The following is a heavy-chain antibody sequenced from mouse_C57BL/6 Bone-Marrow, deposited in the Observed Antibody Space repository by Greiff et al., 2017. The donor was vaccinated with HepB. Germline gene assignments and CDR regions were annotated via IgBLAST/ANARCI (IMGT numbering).Heavy chain of an antibody. CDR1: GYTFTSYG. CDR3: ARGPYYYGSSYYYFDY. D-gene: IGHD1-1*01. CDR2: IYPRSGNT. Sequence: VQLVESGAELARPGASVKLSCKASGYTFTSYGISWVKQRTGQGLEWIGEIYPRSGNTYYNEKFKGKATLTADKSSSTAYMELRSLTSEDSAVYFCARGPYYYGSSYYYFDYWGQGTTLTVSS. V-gene: IGHV1-81*01. J-gene: IGHJ2*01.